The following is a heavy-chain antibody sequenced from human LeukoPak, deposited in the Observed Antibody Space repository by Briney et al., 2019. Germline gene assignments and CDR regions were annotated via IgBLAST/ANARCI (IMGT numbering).Heavy chain of an antibody. J-gene: IGHJ4*02. CDR3: ARDPTTVVTTPYYFDF. V-gene: IGHV4-34*01. CDR1: GGSFSGYH. Sequence: TSETLSLTCAVHGGSFSGYHWNWIRQFPGKGLEWIGEINDRGHTNYNPSLESRVTISVDTSKKQFSLKLSSVAAADPAVYYCARDPTTVVTTPYYFDFWGQGTLVTVSS. D-gene: IGHD4-23*01. CDR2: INDRGHT.